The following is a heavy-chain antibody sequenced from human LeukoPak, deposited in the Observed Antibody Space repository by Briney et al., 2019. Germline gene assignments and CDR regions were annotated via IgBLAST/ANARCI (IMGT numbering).Heavy chain of an antibody. CDR3: ARDRDSSSSFDY. CDR1: GFIFSNYG. CDR2: IKQDGSEK. J-gene: IGHJ4*02. D-gene: IGHD6-6*01. V-gene: IGHV3-7*05. Sequence: GGSLRLSCAASGFIFSNYGMSWVRQAPGKGLEWVANIKQDGSEKYYVDSVKGRFTISRDNAENSLYLQMNSLRAEDTAVYYCARDRDSSSSFDYWGQGTLVTVSS.